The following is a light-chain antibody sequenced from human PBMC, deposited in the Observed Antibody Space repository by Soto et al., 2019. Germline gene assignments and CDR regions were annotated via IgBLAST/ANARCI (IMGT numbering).Light chain of an antibody. CDR3: QQSYRTPRT. CDR2: AAS. CDR1: QSISSY. Sequence: DXQXTQSPSSLSASVGDRVTITCRASQSISSYLNWYQQKPGKAPKFLIYAASSLQSGVPSRFSGSGSGTDFTLTISSLQPEDFATYYCQQSYRTPRTFGQGTKVEIK. J-gene: IGKJ1*01. V-gene: IGKV1-39*01.